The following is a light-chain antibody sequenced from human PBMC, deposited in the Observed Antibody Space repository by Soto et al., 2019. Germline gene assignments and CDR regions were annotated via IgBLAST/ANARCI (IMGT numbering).Light chain of an antibody. CDR1: QSVSSN. CDR2: GAS. J-gene: IGKJ2*01. CDR3: QQYNNWPPQYT. V-gene: IGKV3-15*01. Sequence: EIVMTQSPATLSVSPGERATLSCRASQSVSSNLAWYQQKPGQAPRLLIYGASTRATGIPARFSGSGSGTEFTLTISSLQSEDFALYSCQQYNNWPPQYTFGQGTKLEIK.